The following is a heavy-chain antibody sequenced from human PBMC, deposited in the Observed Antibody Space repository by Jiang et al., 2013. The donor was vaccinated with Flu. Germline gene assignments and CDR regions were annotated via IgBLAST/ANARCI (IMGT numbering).Heavy chain of an antibody. CDR3: ALAGKSNFDY. CDR2: IYYSGNT. D-gene: IGHD6-19*01. J-gene: IGHJ4*02. V-gene: IGHV4-39*07. Sequence: GLVKPSETLSLTCTVSGGSISSSNFYWGWIRQPPGKALEWIGSIYYSGNTYYNPSLKSRVTISRDKSKNQFSLKLSAVTAADTAVYYCALAGKSNFDYWGQGILVTVSS. CDR1: GGSISSSNFY.